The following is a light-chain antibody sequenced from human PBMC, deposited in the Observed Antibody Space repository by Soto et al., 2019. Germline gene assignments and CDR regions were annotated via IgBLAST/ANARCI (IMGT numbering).Light chain of an antibody. J-gene: IGKJ3*01. CDR2: AAS. Sequence: DIQMTQSPSSLSASVGDRVTITCRASQSISSYLNWYQQKPGKAPKLLIYAASSLQSGVPSRFSGNGYGTDFTFTISSLRPEDIATYYCQKSDHLPLFGPGTRVDMK. CDR1: QSISSY. V-gene: IGKV1-33*01. CDR3: QKSDHLPL.